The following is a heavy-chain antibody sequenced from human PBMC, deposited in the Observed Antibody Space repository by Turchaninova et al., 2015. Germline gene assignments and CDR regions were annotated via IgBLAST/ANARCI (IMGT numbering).Heavy chain of an antibody. CDR2: IYHSGST. J-gene: IGHJ3*02. D-gene: IGHD6-13*01. Sequence: QVQLQESGPGLVSPSGTLSATAASSGYSISSGYYGGWIRQPPGKGLEWIGSIYHSGSTYYNPSLKSRVTISVDTSKNQFSLKLSSVTAADTAVYYCARFRGYSSSCPIWGQGTMVTVSS. V-gene: IGHV4-38-2*01. CDR3: ARFRGYSSSCPI. CDR1: GYSISSGYY.